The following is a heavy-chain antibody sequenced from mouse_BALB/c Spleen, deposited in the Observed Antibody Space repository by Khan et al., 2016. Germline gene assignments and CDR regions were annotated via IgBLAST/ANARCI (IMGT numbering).Heavy chain of an antibody. V-gene: IGHV1-9*01. Sequence: QVRLQQSGAEPMKPGASVKISCKATGYTFSSYWIEWVKQRPGHGLEWIGEILPGSGSTNHNEKFKGKATFTADTSSNTAYMQLSSMTSEDSAGYCCASGYDDYYAMGCWGQGTSVTVSS. CDR3: ASGYDDYYAMGC. CDR1: GYTFSSYW. CDR2: ILPGSGST. D-gene: IGHD2-14*01. J-gene: IGHJ4*01.